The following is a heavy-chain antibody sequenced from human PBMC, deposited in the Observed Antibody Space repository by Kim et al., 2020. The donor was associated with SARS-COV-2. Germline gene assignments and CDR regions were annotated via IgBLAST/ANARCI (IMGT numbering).Heavy chain of an antibody. D-gene: IGHD2-21*02. Sequence: GGSLRLSCAASGFTFSSYSMNWVRQAPGKGLEWVSSISSSSSYIYYADSVKGRFTISRDNAKNSLYLQMNSLRAEDTAVYYCARLDCGGDCFELNLYYYYGMDVWGQGTTVTVSS. J-gene: IGHJ6*02. V-gene: IGHV3-21*01. CDR3: ARLDCGGDCFELNLYYYYGMDV. CDR2: ISSSSSYI. CDR1: GFTFSSYS.